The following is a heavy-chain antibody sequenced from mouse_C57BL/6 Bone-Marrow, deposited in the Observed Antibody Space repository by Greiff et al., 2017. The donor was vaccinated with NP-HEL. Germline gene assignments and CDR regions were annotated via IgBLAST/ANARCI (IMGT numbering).Heavy chain of an antibody. CDR2: IDPANGNT. CDR3: ARPLYDGYYEDYAMDY. V-gene: IGHV14-3*01. CDR1: GFNIKNTY. J-gene: IGHJ4*01. Sequence: VQLQQSVAELVRPGASVKLSCTASGFNIKNTYMHWVKQRPEQGLEWIGRIDPANGNTKYAPKFQGKATITADTSSNTAYLQLSSLTSEDTAIYYCARPLYDGYYEDYAMDYWGQGTSVTVSS. D-gene: IGHD2-3*01.